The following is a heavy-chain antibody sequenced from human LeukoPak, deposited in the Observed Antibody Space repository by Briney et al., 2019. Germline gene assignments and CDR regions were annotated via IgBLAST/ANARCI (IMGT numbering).Heavy chain of an antibody. CDR1: GGSISSGGYY. CDR2: IYYSGST. V-gene: IGHV4-31*03. Sequence: SETLSLTCTVSGGSISSGGYYWSWIRQHPGKGLGWIGYIYYSGSTYYNPSLKSRVTISVDTSKNQFSLKLSSVTAADTAVYYCARDTSSGFGWFDPWGQGTLVTVSS. J-gene: IGHJ5*02. D-gene: IGHD6-19*01. CDR3: ARDTSSGFGWFDP.